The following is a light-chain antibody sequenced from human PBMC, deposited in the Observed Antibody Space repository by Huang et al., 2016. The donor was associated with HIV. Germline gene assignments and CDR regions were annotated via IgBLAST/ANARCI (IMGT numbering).Light chain of an antibody. CDR3: MQGLQAPPT. CDR1: QNLLHSDGHNL. V-gene: IGKV2-28*01. J-gene: IGKJ2*01. CDR2: MSS. Sequence: EIVVTQSPLSLPVTPGQPASISCKSNQNLLHSDGHNLLDWYLQKPGQSPQLLLFMSSNRTPGVSDRFSGSGSGTDFTLEISRVEAGDVGVYYCMQGLQAPPTFGQGTKLEI.